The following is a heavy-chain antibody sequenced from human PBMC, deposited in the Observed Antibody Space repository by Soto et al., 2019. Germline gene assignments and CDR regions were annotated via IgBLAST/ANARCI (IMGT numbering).Heavy chain of an antibody. V-gene: IGHV4-61*01. CDR2: IYNNETF. CDR1: GASVSSGSFY. J-gene: IGHJ4*02. Sequence: SETLSLTCSVSGASVSSGSFYWSWIRQPPGKGLEWIGFIYNNETFNYNSSLKSRVTLSVDTSKHQFSLKLSSVTAADTAVYYCARVPLRYSSSHNFDSWGQGTLVTVSS. CDR3: ARVPLRYSSSHNFDS. D-gene: IGHD6-19*01.